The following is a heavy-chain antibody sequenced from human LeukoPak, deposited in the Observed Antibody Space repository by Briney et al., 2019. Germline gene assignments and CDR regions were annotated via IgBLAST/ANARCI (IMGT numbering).Heavy chain of an antibody. D-gene: IGHD3-22*01. J-gene: IGHJ4*02. Sequence: GGSLRLSCAASGFTFSSYAMHWVRQAPGKGLEYVSAISSNGGSTYYANSVKGRFTISRDNSKNTLYLQMGSLRAEDMAVYYCARARRPCYYDSSGYYVLDYWGQGTLVTVSS. CDR2: ISSNGGST. V-gene: IGHV3-64*01. CDR1: GFTFSSYA. CDR3: ARARRPCYYDSSGYYVLDY.